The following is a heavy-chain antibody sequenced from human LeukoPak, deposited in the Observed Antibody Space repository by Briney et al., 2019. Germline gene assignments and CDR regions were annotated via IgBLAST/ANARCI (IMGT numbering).Heavy chain of an antibody. CDR2: IYTSGST. CDR3: ARDAANRGTDY. CDR1: GGSFSGYY. J-gene: IGHJ4*02. V-gene: IGHV4-4*07. D-gene: IGHD2/OR15-2a*01. Sequence: SETLSLTCAVYGGSFSGYYWSWIRQPAGKGLEWIGRIYTSGSTNYNPSLKSRVTMSVDTSKNQFSLKLSSVTAADTAVYYCARDAANRGTDYWGQGTLVTVSS.